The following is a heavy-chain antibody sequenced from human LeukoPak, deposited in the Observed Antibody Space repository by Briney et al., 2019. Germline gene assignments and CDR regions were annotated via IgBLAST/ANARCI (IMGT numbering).Heavy chain of an antibody. CDR3: AKVGGSSYGPNWFDP. Sequence: PGGSLRLSCAASGFTVSSNYMSWVRQAPGKGLEWVSVIYSGGSTYYADSVKGRFTISRDNSKNTLYLQMNSLRAEDTAVYYCAKVGGSSYGPNWFDPWGQGTLVTVSS. CDR2: IYSGGST. CDR1: GFTVSSNY. D-gene: IGHD2-15*01. V-gene: IGHV3-53*01. J-gene: IGHJ5*02.